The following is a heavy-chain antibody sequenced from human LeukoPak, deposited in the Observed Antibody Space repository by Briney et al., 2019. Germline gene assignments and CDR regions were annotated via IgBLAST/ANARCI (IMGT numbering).Heavy chain of an antibody. CDR1: GGTVSSYY. CDR2: IYYSGST. Sequence: SPTLFLTCTISGGTVSSYYWGWIRQPTGRGLEWIGYIYYSGSTNYNPSLKSRVTISVDTSKNQFSLKLSSVTAADTAVYYCARQHKPRGSPFDYWGQGTLVTVSS. D-gene: IGHD1-26*01. CDR3: ARQHKPRGSPFDY. V-gene: IGHV4-59*02. J-gene: IGHJ4*02.